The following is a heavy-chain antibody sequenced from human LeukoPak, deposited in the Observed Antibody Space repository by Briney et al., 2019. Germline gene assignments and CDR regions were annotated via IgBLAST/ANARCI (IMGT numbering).Heavy chain of an antibody. Sequence: SETLSLTCTVSGGSVSSGSNYWSWIRQPPGKGLEWIGYIHYSGSTSHNPALKSRVTISVDTSKNQFSLKLSSVAAADTAVYYCARVLYGSGTYYFDYWGQGTLVTVSS. CDR1: GGSVSSGSNY. V-gene: IGHV4-61*01. CDR2: IHYSGST. CDR3: ARVLYGSGTYYFDY. J-gene: IGHJ4*02. D-gene: IGHD3-10*01.